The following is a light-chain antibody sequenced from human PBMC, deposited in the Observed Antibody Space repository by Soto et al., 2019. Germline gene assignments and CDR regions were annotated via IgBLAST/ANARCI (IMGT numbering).Light chain of an antibody. CDR1: QTVSSSY. CDR3: QQYGSSPPLT. J-gene: IGKJ1*01. V-gene: IGKV3-20*01. CDR2: LAS. Sequence: LALTQAPGTLSLPPGERATLSCMASQTVSSSYLAWYQQNPGQAPRLLIYLASSRATGIPYRFSGSGSGTDFTLTISRLEPEDFAVYYCQQYGSSPPLTFGQGTKVEIK.